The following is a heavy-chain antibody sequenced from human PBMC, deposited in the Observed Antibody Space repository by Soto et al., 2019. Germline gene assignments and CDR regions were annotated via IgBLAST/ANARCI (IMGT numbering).Heavy chain of an antibody. CDR1: GFTFSSYA. CDR3: AKETGSEEYDILTGYSNLGDY. CDR2: ISGSGGST. Sequence: GGSLRLSCAASGFTFSSYAMSWVRQAPGKGLEWVSAISGSGGSTYYADSVKGRFTISRDNSKNTLYLQMNSLRAEDTAVYYCAKETGSEEYDILTGYSNLGDYWGQGTLVTVSS. D-gene: IGHD3-9*01. J-gene: IGHJ4*02. V-gene: IGHV3-23*01.